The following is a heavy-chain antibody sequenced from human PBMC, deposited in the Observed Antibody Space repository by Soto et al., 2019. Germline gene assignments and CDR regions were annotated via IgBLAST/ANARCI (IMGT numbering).Heavy chain of an antibody. Sequence: VQLLESGGGLVQPGGSLRLSCVASGFTFSSYAMHWVRQAPGKGLEWVAVISYDGSNKYYADSVKGRFTISRDNSKNTLYLQMNSLRAEDTAVYYCARDRPTTVTTISSFPYYYYYYGMDVWGQGTTVTVSS. D-gene: IGHD4-17*01. V-gene: IGHV3-30-3*01. CDR3: ARDRPTTVTTISSFPYYYYYYGMDV. CDR1: GFTFSSYA. J-gene: IGHJ6*02. CDR2: ISYDGSNK.